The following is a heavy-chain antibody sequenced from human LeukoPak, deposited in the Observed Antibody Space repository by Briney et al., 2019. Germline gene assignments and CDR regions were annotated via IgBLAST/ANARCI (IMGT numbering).Heavy chain of an antibody. CDR2: IDTSGSYI. CDR3: ARGRSITLLRGVAMSDGFDI. D-gene: IGHD3-10*01. V-gene: IGHV3-21*01. Sequence: GGSLRLSCTASGSTFTSYGMNWGRQAPGKGLEWVSFIDTSGSYIYYGDSLKGRATISRDNAKNSLYLQMNGLRAEDTAVYYCARGRSITLLRGVAMSDGFDIWGQGAMVTVSS. J-gene: IGHJ3*02. CDR1: GSTFTSYG.